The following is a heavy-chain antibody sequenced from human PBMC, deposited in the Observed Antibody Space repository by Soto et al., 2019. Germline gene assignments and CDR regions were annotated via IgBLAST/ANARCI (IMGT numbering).Heavy chain of an antibody. CDR3: AREGANAFDI. CDR1: GDSVSSISAA. CDR2: TYYRSKWYN. V-gene: IGHV6-1*01. D-gene: IGHD1-26*01. J-gene: IGHJ3*02. Sequence: QVQLQQSGPGLVKPSQTLSLTCAISGDSVSSISAAWNWIRQSPSRGLEWLGRTYYRSKWYNVYAVSVQSRITVNPDTSKNHISLHLNSVTPEDTAVYYCAREGANAFDIWGQGTMVTVSS.